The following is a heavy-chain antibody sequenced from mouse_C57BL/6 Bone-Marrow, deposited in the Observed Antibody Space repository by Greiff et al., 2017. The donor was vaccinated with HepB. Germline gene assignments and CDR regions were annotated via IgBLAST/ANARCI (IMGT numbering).Heavy chain of an antibody. V-gene: IGHV1-64*01. D-gene: IGHD2-3*01. CDR2: IHPNSGST. Sequence: QVQLQQPGAELVKPGASVKLSCKASGYTFTSYWLHWVKQRPGQGLEWIGMIHPNSGSTNYNEKFKSKATLTVDKSSSTAYMQLSSLTSADSAVYYCARYDRYSWFAYWCQGTLVTVSA. J-gene: IGHJ3*01. CDR3: ARYDRYSWFAY. CDR1: GYTFTSYW.